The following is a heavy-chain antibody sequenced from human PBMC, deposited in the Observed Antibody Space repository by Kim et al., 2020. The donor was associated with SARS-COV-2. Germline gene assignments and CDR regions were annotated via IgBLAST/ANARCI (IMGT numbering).Heavy chain of an antibody. CDR2: IYPDDSDT. D-gene: IGHD5-12*01. V-gene: IGHV5-51*01. CDR3: ARHGDGYAYSFDF. CDR1: GYSFTSYW. J-gene: IGHJ4*02. Sequence: GESLKISCKASGYSFTSYWIGWVRQMPGKGLEWMGIIYPDDSDTRYSPSFQGQVTISADKSISTDYLQWSDLKATDTAIYYCARHGDGYAYSFDFWGQG.